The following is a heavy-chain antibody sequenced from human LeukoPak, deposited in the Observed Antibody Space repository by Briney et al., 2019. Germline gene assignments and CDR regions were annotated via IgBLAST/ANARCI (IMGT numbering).Heavy chain of an antibody. CDR2: IIPIFGTA. J-gene: IGHJ5*02. CDR1: GGTFSSYA. D-gene: IGHD1-26*01. V-gene: IGHV1-69*05. Sequence: ASVKVSCKASGGTFSSYAISWVRQAPGQGLEWMGRIIPIFGTANYAQKFQGRVTITTDESTSTAYMELSSLRSEDTAVYYCARGGLGSATQGWFDPWGQGTLVTVSS. CDR3: ARGGLGSATQGWFDP.